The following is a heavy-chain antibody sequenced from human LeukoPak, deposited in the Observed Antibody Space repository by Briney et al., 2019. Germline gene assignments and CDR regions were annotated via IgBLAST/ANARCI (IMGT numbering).Heavy chain of an antibody. CDR3: ARLDFGVVISGYYYMDV. D-gene: IGHD3-3*01. CDR2: IYYSGST. Sequence: SETLSLTCTVSGGSISSSSYYWGWIRQPPGKGMEWIGSIYYSGSTYYNPSLKSRVTISVDTSKNQFSLKLSSVTAADTAVHYCARLDFGVVISGYYYMDVWGKGTTATVSS. J-gene: IGHJ6*03. V-gene: IGHV4-39*01. CDR1: GGSISSSSYY.